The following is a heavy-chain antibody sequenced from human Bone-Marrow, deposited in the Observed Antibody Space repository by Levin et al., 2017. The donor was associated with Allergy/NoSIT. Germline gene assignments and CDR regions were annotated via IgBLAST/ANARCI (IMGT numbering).Heavy chain of an antibody. Sequence: SQTLSLTCTVSGGSISSSGYYWGWIRQPPGKGLEWIGSIYYSGSTYYNPSLKSRVTISVDTSKNQFSLKLSSVTAEDTSVFYCARRGGSTSYFYFDYWGQGTLVTVSS. CDR3: ARRGGSTSYFYFDY. J-gene: IGHJ4*02. CDR2: IYYSGST. D-gene: IGHD3-10*01. CDR1: GGSISSSGYY. V-gene: IGHV4-39*01.